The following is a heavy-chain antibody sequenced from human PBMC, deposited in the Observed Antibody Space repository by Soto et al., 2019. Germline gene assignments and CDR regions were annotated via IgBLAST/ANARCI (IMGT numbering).Heavy chain of an antibody. CDR3: ARQAMDIVVVPAAPKWFDP. V-gene: IGHV4-59*08. CDR2: IYYSGST. Sequence: SETLSLTCTVSGGSISSYYWSWIRQPPGKGLEWIGYIYYSGSTDYNPSLKSRVTISVDTSKNQFSLKLSSATAADTAVYYCARQAMDIVVVPAAPKWFDPWGQGTLVTVSS. CDR1: GGSISSYY. J-gene: IGHJ5*02. D-gene: IGHD2-2*03.